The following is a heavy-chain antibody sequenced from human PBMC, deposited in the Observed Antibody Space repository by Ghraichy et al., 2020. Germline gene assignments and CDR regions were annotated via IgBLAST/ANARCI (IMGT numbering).Heavy chain of an antibody. V-gene: IGHV3-33*08. CDR3: ARGQNFHGNSPIDY. J-gene: IGHJ4*02. CDR1: GFIFSSYG. Sequence: GGSLRLSCAASGFIFSSYGMHWVRQAPGKGLEWVAVIWPDGSMKYYGDSVKDRFTISRDNFNNVLFLQIDSLRAEDTAVFFCARGQNFHGNSPIDYWGQGTLVTVSS. D-gene: IGHD4-23*01. CDR2: IWPDGSMK.